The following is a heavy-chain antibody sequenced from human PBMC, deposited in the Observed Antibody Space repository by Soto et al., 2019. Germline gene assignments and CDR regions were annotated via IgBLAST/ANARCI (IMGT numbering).Heavy chain of an antibody. CDR3: ASYVGTGGYGDFDI. CDR2: TFRKGDT. CDR1: GGSVSDKRW. Sequence: SETLSLTCALSGGSVSDKRWWTWVRQTPGKGLEWIGETFRKGDTNYNAFLKSRVSISIDKSRNQVSLILTSVTAADTAVYYCASYVGTGGYGDFDIWGQGTLVTVSS. D-gene: IGHD2-21*02. V-gene: IGHV4-4*02. J-gene: IGHJ3*02.